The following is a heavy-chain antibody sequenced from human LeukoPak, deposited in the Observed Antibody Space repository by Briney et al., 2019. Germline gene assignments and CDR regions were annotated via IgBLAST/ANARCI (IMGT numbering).Heavy chain of an antibody. J-gene: IGHJ3*02. D-gene: IGHD3-9*01. CDR1: GGSFSGYY. Sequence: SETLSLTCAVYGGSFSGYYWSWIRQPPGKGLEWIGEINHSGSTNYNPSLKSRVTISVDTSKNQFSLKLSSVTAADTAVYYCARDRRYFDWLLSIRDAFDIWGQGTMVTVSS. CDR2: INHSGST. CDR3: ARDRRYFDWLLSIRDAFDI. V-gene: IGHV4-34*01.